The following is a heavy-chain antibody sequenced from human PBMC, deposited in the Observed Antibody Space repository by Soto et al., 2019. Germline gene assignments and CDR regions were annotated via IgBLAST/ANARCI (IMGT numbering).Heavy chain of an antibody. CDR3: VKPKEHFYDSSPGET. V-gene: IGHV3-30*18. J-gene: IGHJ5*02. Sequence: LRLSCAASGFTFSNYGMHWVRQAPGKGLEWVAIISFDGNNKYYSDSVKGRFTISRDNSKNMVFLQMNSLRPEDTAVYYCVKPKEHFYDSSPGETWGQGTPVTVSS. CDR1: GFTFSNYG. CDR2: ISFDGNNK. D-gene: IGHD3-22*01.